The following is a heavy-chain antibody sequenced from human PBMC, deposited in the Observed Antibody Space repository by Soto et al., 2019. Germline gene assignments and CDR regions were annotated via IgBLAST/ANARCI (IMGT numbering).Heavy chain of an antibody. CDR1: GYTFTSYA. D-gene: IGHD2-2*01. J-gene: IGHJ6*02. Sequence: QVQLVQSGAEEKKPGASVKVSCKASGYTFTSYAMHWVRQAPGQRLEWMGWINAGNGNTKYSQKFQGRDTITRDTXAXTXDRELSSRRSEDTAVYYCASSYCISTSCPPYYGMDVWGQGTTVTVSS. V-gene: IGHV1-3*05. CDR3: ASSYCISTSCPPYYGMDV. CDR2: INAGNGNT.